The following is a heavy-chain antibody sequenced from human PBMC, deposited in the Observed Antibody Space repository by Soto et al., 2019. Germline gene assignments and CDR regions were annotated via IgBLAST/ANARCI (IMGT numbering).Heavy chain of an antibody. D-gene: IGHD2-15*01. V-gene: IGHV4-61*08. J-gene: IGHJ4*02. CDR1: GGSISSGGYY. Sequence: SETLSLTCTVSGGSISSGGYYWSWIRQHPGKGLEWIGYIYYSGSTYYNPSLKSRVTISVDTSKNQFSLKLSSVTAADTAAYYCARGSYCSGGSCYSSEPYYFDYWGQGTLVTVSS. CDR3: ARGSYCSGGSCYSSEPYYFDY. CDR2: IYYSGST.